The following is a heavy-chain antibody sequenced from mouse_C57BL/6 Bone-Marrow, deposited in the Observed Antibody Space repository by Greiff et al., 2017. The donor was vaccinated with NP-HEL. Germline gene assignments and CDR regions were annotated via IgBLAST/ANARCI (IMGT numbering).Heavy chain of an antibody. CDR1: GYTFTSYW. Sequence: QVQLQQPGAELVRPGTSVKLSCKASGYTFTSYWMHWVKQRPGQGLEWIGVIDPSDSYTNYNQKFKGKATLTVDTSSSPAFMQLSSLTSNDSAVYYCARSPYYYGSSHWYFDVWGTGTTVTVSS. J-gene: IGHJ1*03. V-gene: IGHV1-59*01. CDR3: ARSPYYYGSSHWYFDV. D-gene: IGHD1-1*01. CDR2: IDPSDSYT.